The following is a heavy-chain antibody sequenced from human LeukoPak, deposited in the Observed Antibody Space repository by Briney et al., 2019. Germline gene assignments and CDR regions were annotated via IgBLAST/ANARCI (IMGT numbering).Heavy chain of an antibody. Sequence: TSETLSFTCTVSGGSISSSSYYWGWIRQPPGKGLEWIGSIYYSGSTYYNPSLKSRVTISVDTSKNQFSLKLSSVTAADTAVYYCARRVGEFDIWGQGTMVTVSS. V-gene: IGHV4-39*01. CDR1: GGSISSSSYY. CDR2: IYYSGST. J-gene: IGHJ3*02. CDR3: ARRVGEFDI. D-gene: IGHD1-26*01.